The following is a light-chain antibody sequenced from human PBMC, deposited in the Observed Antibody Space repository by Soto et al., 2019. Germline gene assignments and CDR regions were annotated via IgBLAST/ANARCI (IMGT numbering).Light chain of an antibody. J-gene: IGKJ1*01. CDR1: QTISSW. CDR3: QDYNSYSVP. Sequence: DIQMTQSPSTLSGSVGDRVTITCRASQTISSWLAWYQQKPGKAPKLLIYKASTLKSGVPSRFSGSGSGTEFTLTISSLQPDDFATYDCQDYNSYSVPVGHGTKFDIK. CDR2: KAS. V-gene: IGKV1-5*03.